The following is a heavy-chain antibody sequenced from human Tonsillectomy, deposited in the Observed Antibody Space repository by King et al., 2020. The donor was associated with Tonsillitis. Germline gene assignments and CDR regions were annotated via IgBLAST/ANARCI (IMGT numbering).Heavy chain of an antibody. V-gene: IGHV3-23*04. Sequence: VQLVESGGGLGQPGGSLRLSCAASGFSFSSYAMNWVRQVPGKGPEWVSVISASGGSSYYADSVKGRFTISRDNSKNTLYLQMNSLSADDTAVYYCAKDRVGGQALAGKFDFGGRGPLVTVSS. CDR3: AKDRVGGQALAGKFDF. CDR2: ISASGGSS. D-gene: IGHD6-19*01. CDR1: GFSFSSYA. J-gene: IGHJ4*02.